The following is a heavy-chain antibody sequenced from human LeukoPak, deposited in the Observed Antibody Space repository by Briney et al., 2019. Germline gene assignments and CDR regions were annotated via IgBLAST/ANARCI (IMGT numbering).Heavy chain of an antibody. CDR2: IRYDGSNK. V-gene: IGHV3-30*02. Sequence: GGSLRLSCAASGFTFSSYGMHWVRQAPGKGLEWVAFIRYDGSNKYYADSVKGRFTISRDNSKNTLYLQMNSLRAEDTAVYYCAKDATAAAGLIYYYYYYMDVWGKGTTVTVSS. CDR1: GFTFSSYG. J-gene: IGHJ6*03. CDR3: AKDATAAAGLIYYYYYYMDV. D-gene: IGHD6-13*01.